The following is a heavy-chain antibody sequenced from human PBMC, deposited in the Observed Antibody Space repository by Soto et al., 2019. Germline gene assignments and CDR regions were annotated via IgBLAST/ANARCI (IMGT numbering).Heavy chain of an antibody. V-gene: IGHV1-58*01. Sequence: SVKVSCKASGYSFTTYALHWVRQAPGQRLEWIGWIVVGNGNTNYAQKFQERVTITRDMSTSTAYMELSSLRSEDTVVYYRAAEADILTTNWFDPWGQGTLVTVSS. D-gene: IGHD3-9*01. CDR3: AAEADILTTNWFDP. CDR1: GYSFTTYA. CDR2: IVVGNGNT. J-gene: IGHJ5*02.